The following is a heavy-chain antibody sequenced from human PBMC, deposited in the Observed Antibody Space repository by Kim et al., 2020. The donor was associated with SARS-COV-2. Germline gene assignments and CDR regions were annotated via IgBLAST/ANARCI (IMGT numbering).Heavy chain of an antibody. CDR3: ARHRVTGFWYFDL. CDR1: GFTFSSYD. Sequence: GGSLRLSCGVSGFTFSSYDMSWVRQAPGKGLEWVSAVRRDGTTDYTDSVKGHFTISRDNAKNTLYVEMNTLRPDDTAVYYCARHRVTGFWYFDLWGRGTLVTVSS. V-gene: IGHV3-23*01. CDR2: VRRDGTT. J-gene: IGHJ2*01. D-gene: IGHD2-8*02.